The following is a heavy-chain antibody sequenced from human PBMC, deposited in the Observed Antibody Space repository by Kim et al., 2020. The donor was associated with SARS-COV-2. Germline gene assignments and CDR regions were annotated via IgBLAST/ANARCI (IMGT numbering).Heavy chain of an antibody. J-gene: IGHJ6*02. V-gene: IGHV3-33*01. Sequence: GGSLRLSCAASGFTFSSYGMHWVRQAPGKGLEWVAVIWYDGSNKYYADSVKGRFTISRDNSKNTLYLQMNSLRAEDTAVYYCARGRGAYYYGMDVWGQGTTSPSP. CDR1: GFTFSSYG. CDR3: ARGRGAYYYGMDV. D-gene: IGHD3-10*01. CDR2: IWYDGSNK.